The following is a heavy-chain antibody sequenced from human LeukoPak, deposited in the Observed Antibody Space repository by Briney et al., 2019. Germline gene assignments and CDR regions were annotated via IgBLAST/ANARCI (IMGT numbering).Heavy chain of an antibody. D-gene: IGHD3-10*01. J-gene: IGHJ6*03. CDR2: INHSGST. V-gene: IGHV4-34*01. CDR3: ARDRDEYYYGSGYYYYMDV. Sequence: SETLSLTCAVYGGSFSGYYWSWIRQPPGKGLEWIGEINHSGSTNYNPSLKSRVTISVDTSKNQFSLKLSSVTAADTAVYYCARDRDEYYYGSGYYYYMDVWGTGTTVTVSS. CDR1: GGSFSGYY.